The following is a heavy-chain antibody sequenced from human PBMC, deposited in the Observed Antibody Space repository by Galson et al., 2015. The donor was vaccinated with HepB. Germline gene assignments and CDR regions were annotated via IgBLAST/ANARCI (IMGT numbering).Heavy chain of an antibody. V-gene: IGHV4-4*02. Sequence: ETLSLTCAVSGGSISSSNWWSWVRQPPGKGLEWIGEINHSGSTNYNPSLKSRVTISVDTSKNQFSLKLSSVTAADTAVYYCARGWGIVVVVAARRRWFDPWGQGTLVTVSS. CDR2: INHSGST. J-gene: IGHJ5*02. D-gene: IGHD2-15*01. CDR3: ARGWGIVVVVAARRRWFDP. CDR1: GGSISSSNW.